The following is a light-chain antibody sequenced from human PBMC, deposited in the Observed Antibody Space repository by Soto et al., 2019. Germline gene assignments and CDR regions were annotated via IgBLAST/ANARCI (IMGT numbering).Light chain of an antibody. Sequence: EIVLTQSPGTLSLSPGERATLSCRASQSVSSSYFAWYQQKPGQAPRLLIYGASSRATDIPDRFSGSGSGTDFNLTISRLEPEDFAVYYCQQYGSSPSYTFGQGAKLYSK. J-gene: IGKJ2*01. CDR3: QQYGSSPSYT. V-gene: IGKV3-20*01. CDR1: QSVSSSY. CDR2: GAS.